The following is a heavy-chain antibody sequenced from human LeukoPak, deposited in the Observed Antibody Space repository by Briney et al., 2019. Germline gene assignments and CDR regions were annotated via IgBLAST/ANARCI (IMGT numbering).Heavy chain of an antibody. D-gene: IGHD4-11*01. Sequence: GGSLRVSCAASGFTFSSYSMNWVRQAPGKGLEWVSSISSSSSYIYYADSVKGRFTISRDNAKNSLYLQMNSLRAEDTAVYYCAREGGAYNNYADYWGQGTLVTVSS. CDR1: GFTFSSYS. J-gene: IGHJ4*02. V-gene: IGHV3-21*01. CDR2: ISSSSSYI. CDR3: AREGGAYNNYADY.